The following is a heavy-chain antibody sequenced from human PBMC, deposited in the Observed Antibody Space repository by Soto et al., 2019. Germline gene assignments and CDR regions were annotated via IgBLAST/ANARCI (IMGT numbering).Heavy chain of an antibody. CDR1: GGSISSSNW. D-gene: IGHD5-18*01. V-gene: IGHV4-4*02. J-gene: IGHJ4*02. CDR3: ACHKLTAMVIY. CDR2: IYHSGIT. Sequence: SETLSLTCAVSGGSISSSNWWSWVRQPPGKGLEWIGEIYHSGITNYNPSLKSRVTISVDKSKNQFSLKLSSVTAADTAVYYCACHKLTAMVIYGGPGALDTVSA.